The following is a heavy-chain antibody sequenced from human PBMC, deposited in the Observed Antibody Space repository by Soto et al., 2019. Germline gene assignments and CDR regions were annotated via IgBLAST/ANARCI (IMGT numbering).Heavy chain of an antibody. J-gene: IGHJ4*02. D-gene: IGHD2-21*01. CDR3: ARRGPMATVAFAY. Sequence: QITLKESGPSLVNPTQSLTLTCSFSGFSLTTTEVAVGWIRQPPGKALEWLALIYWDDDTRYRSSLKSSLTTTRDTAKTQVVLTTTNVPPEDTATYFCARRGPMATVAFAYWGQGILVTVSS. V-gene: IGHV2-5*02. CDR1: GFSLTTTEVA. CDR2: IYWDDDT.